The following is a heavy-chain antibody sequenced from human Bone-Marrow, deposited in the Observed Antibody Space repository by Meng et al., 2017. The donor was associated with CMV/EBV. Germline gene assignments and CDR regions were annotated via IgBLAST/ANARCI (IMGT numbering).Heavy chain of an antibody. CDR2: IYYSGST. CDR3: ARENYYDSSGTHGDAFDI. Sequence: GSLRLSCTVSGGSVSSGSYYWSWIRQPPGKGLEWIGYIYYSGSTNYNPSLKSRVTISVDTSKNQFSLKLSSVTAADTAVYYCARENYYDSSGTHGDAFDIWGQGTMVTVSS. J-gene: IGHJ3*02. CDR1: GGSVSSGSYY. V-gene: IGHV4-61*01. D-gene: IGHD3-22*01.